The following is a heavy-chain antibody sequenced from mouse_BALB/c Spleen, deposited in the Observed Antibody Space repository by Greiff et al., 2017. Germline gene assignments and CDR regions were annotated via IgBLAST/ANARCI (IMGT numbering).Heavy chain of an antibody. V-gene: IGHV1S137*01. CDR3: ARGLTGTRYYFDY. CDR2: ISTYYGDA. CDR1: GYTFTDYA. J-gene: IGHJ2*01. Sequence: VKLMESGAELVRPGVSVKISCKGSGYTFTDYAMHWVKQSHAKSLEWIGVISTYYGDASYNQKFKGKATMTVDKSSSTAYMELARLTSEDSAIYYCARGLTGTRYYFDYWGQGTTLTVSS. D-gene: IGHD4-1*01.